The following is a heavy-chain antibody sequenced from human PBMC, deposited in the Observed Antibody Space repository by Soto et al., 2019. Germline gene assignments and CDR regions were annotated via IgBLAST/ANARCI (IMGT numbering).Heavy chain of an antibody. CDR3: ARDSSYYDFWSGYRDDYYYGMDV. CDR1: GFHFSSYW. Sequence: PGGSQRRSCAASGFHFSSYWMHCVRQAPGKGLVWVSRINYDGSNTNYADSVKGRFTISRDNAKNTLYLQMSSLRAEDTAVYYCARDSSYYDFWSGYRDDYYYGMDVWGQGTTVTVSS. V-gene: IGHV3-74*01. CDR2: INYDGSNT. J-gene: IGHJ6*02. D-gene: IGHD3-3*01.